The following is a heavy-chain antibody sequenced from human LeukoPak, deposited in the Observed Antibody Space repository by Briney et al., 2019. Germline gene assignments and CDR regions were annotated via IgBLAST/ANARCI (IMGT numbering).Heavy chain of an antibody. Sequence: GGSLGLYCAASGFTFSRYAMSWVRQAPGKGLEWVSAISGSGGSTYYADSVKGRFTISRDNSKSTLYLQMNSLRAEGTAVYYCAKPGHSHGLDYWGQGTLVTVSS. CDR1: GFTFSRYA. CDR3: AKPGHSHGLDY. D-gene: IGHD5-18*01. J-gene: IGHJ4*02. CDR2: ISGSGGST. V-gene: IGHV3-23*01.